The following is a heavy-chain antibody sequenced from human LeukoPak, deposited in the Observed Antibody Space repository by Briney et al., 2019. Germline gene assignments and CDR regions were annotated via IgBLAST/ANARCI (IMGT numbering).Heavy chain of an antibody. D-gene: IGHD6-19*01. CDR2: TRNKAKSYTT. CDR3: VTLAVASDYCFDY. Sequence: GGSLRLSCARSGFTLTDHYTGCVRLAPGKGLEWVGRTRNKAKSYTTEYAASVKGRFTISRDDSKNSLFLQMNSLKTEDTAVYYFVTLAVASDYCFDYWGEGGLVTVSS. V-gene: IGHV3-72*01. CDR1: GFTLTDHY. J-gene: IGHJ4*02.